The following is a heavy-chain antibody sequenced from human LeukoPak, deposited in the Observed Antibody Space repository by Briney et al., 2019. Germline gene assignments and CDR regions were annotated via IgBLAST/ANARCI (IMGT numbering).Heavy chain of an antibody. V-gene: IGHV3-53*01. CDR2: IYSGGST. Sequence: PGGSLRLSCAASGFTVSSNYMSWVRQAPGKGLEWVSVIYSGGSTYYADSVKGRFTISRDNSKNTLYLQMNSLRAEDTAVYYCTTVTLRPVGLWGQGTLVTVSS. J-gene: IGHJ4*02. CDR3: TTVTLRPVGL. CDR1: GFTVSSNY. D-gene: IGHD3-10*01.